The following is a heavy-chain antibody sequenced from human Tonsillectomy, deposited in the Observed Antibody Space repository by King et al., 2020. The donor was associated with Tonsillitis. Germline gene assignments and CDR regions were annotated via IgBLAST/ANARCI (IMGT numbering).Heavy chain of an antibody. CDR2: IYTSGST. D-gene: IGHD3-10*01. CDR3: ATHREVYYYGSGSYSS. CDR1: GGSISSGSYY. Sequence: VPLQESGPGLVKPSQTMSLTCTVSGGSISSGSYYWSWIRQPAGKGLEWIGRIYTSGSTNYNPSLKSRVTMSVDTSKNQFSLKLSSVTAADTAVYYCATHREVYYYGSGSYSSWGQGTLVTVSS. J-gene: IGHJ5*02. V-gene: IGHV4-61*02.